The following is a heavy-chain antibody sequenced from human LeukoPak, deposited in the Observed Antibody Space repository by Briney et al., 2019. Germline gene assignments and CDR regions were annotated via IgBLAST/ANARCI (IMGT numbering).Heavy chain of an antibody. CDR3: AKERFQLDCSGGSCEKER. Sequence: PGGSLRLSCAASGFTFSSYAMSWVRQAPGKGLEWVSAISGSGGSTYYADSVKGRFTISRDNSKNTLYLQMNSLRAEDTAVYYCAKERFQLDCSGGSCEKERWGQGTLVTVSS. CDR1: GFTFSSYA. D-gene: IGHD2-15*01. CDR2: ISGSGGST. V-gene: IGHV3-23*01. J-gene: IGHJ4*02.